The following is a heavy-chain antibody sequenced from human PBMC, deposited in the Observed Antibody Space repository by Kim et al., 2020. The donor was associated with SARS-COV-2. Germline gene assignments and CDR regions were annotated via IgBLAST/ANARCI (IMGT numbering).Heavy chain of an antibody. J-gene: IGHJ6*02. Sequence: SLRLSCAASGFTFDDYAMHWVRQAPGKGLEWVSGISWNSGSIGYADSVKGRFTISRDNAKNSLYLQMNSLRAEDTALYYCAKVAYCSSTSCYSMRYYYYGIHVWGQGTMVTVSS. D-gene: IGHD2-2*01. V-gene: IGHV3-9*01. CDR2: ISWNSGSI. CDR1: GFTFDDYA. CDR3: AKVAYCSSTSCYSMRYYYYGIHV.